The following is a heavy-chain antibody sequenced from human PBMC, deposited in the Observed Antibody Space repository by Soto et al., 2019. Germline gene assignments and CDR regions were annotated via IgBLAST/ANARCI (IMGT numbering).Heavy chain of an antibody. CDR3: ARNIAAAGLPVVTASYGMDV. CDR2: IIPIFGTA. V-gene: IGHV1-69*13. D-gene: IGHD6-13*01. J-gene: IGHJ6*02. Sequence: GASVKVSCKASGGTFSSYAISWVRQAPGQGLEWMGGIIPIFGTANYAQKFQGRVTITADESTSTAYMELSSLRSEDTAVYYCARNIAAAGLPVVTASYGMDVWGQGTTVTVSS. CDR1: GGTFSSYA.